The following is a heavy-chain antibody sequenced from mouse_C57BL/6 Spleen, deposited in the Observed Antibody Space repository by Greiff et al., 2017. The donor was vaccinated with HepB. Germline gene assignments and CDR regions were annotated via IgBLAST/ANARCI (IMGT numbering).Heavy chain of an antibody. D-gene: IGHD2-3*01. Sequence: QVQLQQPGAELVKPGASVKLSCKASGYTFTSYWMQWVKQRPGPGLEWIGEIDPSDSYTNYNQKFKGKATLTVDTSSSTAYMQLSSLTSEDSAVYYCARMRDGYYWGQGTTLTVSS. J-gene: IGHJ2*01. V-gene: IGHV1-50*01. CDR1: GYTFTSYW. CDR3: ARMRDGYY. CDR2: IDPSDSYT.